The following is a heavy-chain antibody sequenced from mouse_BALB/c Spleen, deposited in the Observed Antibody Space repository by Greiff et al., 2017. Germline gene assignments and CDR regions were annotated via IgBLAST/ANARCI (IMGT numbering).Heavy chain of an antibody. Sequence: QVQLKESGPGLVAPSQSLSITCTVSGFSLTGYGVNWVRQPPGKGLEWLGMIWGDGSTDYNSALKSRLSISKDNSKSQVFLKMNSLQTDDTARYYCARGTGNYWFAYWGQGTLVTVSA. CDR1: GFSLTGYG. J-gene: IGHJ3*01. D-gene: IGHD2-1*01. CDR2: IWGDGST. CDR3: ARGTGNYWFAY. V-gene: IGHV2-6-7*01.